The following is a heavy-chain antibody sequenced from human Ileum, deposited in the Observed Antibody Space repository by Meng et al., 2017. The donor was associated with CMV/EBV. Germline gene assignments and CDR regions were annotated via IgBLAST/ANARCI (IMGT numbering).Heavy chain of an antibody. Sequence: QLQWSCPSLLHPSAPLPLTCTVTGGSLTSYYWTWIRQPAGKGLEWIGRIHPTGTTDDNPSLRSRVSMSLDKSKNQFSLKLTSVTAADTAVYYCARAAARGVPVDLWGQGTLVTSPQ. V-gene: IGHV4-4*07. CDR1: GGSLTSYY. J-gene: IGHJ5*02. CDR3: ARAAARGVPVDL. D-gene: IGHD3-10*01. CDR2: IHPTGTT.